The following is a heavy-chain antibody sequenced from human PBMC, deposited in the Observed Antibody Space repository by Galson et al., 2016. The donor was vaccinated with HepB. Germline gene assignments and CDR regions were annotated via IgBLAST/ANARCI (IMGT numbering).Heavy chain of an antibody. V-gene: IGHV3-74*01. CDR3: ARVSAVAGSDYYYPLDF. D-gene: IGHD3-10*01. CDR2: INSDGSLS. J-gene: IGHJ6*02. CDR1: GFSFSSHW. Sequence: SLRLSCAASGFSFSSHWMHWIRQAPGKGLMWVARINSDGSLSRFADSVKGRFSISRDNAKNTLHLQMNSLGDEDTALYYCARVSAVAGSDYYYPLDFWGLGTTVTVS.